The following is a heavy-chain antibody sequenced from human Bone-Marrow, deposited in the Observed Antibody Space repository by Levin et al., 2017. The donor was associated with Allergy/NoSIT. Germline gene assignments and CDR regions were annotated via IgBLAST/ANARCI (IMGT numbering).Heavy chain of an antibody. V-gene: IGHV3-30-3*01. CDR2: TSYDGSEK. D-gene: IGHD3-10*01. CDR1: GFTFTSYT. CDR3: VRDLWGSGSY. Sequence: GGSLRLSCAASGFTFTSYTMHWVRQAPGKGLEWVAVTSYDGSEKYYADSVKGRFTISRDNSKSTLYLQMNSLTPEDTAVYYCVRDLWGSGSYWGQGTLVTVSS. J-gene: IGHJ4*02.